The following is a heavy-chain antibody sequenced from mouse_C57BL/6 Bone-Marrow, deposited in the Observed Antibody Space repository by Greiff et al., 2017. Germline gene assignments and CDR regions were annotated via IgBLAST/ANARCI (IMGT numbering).Heavy chain of an antibody. CDR1: GYAFTNYL. CDR3: ARSKNWDSWFAY. V-gene: IGHV1-54*01. CDR2: INPGSGGT. Sequence: VMLVESGAELVRPGTSVKVSCKASGYAFTNYLIEWVKQRPGQGLEWIGVINPGSGGTNYNEKLKGKATLTAAKSSSTAYMQLSSLTSEDSAVYFCARSKNWDSWFAYWGQGTLVTVSA. D-gene: IGHD4-1*01. J-gene: IGHJ3*01.